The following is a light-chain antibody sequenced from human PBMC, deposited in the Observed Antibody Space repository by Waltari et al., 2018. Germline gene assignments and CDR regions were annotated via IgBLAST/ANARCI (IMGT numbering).Light chain of an antibody. Sequence: QSAQPPPASVSGSPGQSITIPCTGPRSDVGGYNFDSWYKHHPGKTPKLLIYDVNNRPAGVADRFSGYKSGNTASLTISGLQAEGEADYYCRSYTSSTCVVFGGETQLTVL. CDR3: RSYTSSTCVV. CDR2: DVN. V-gene: IGLV2-14*03. J-gene: IGLJ2*01. CDR1: RSDVGGYNF.